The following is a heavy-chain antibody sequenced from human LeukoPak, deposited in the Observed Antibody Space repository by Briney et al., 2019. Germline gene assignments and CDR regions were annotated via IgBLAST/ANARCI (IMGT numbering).Heavy chain of an antibody. J-gene: IGHJ6*03. V-gene: IGHV4-59*01. CDR2: IYYSGST. CDR3: ARGGRWYMDV. CDR1: GGSISSYY. D-gene: IGHD4-23*01. Sequence: SETLSLTCTVSGGSISSYYCSWIRQPPGKGLEWIGYIYYSGSTNYNPSLKSRVTISLDTSKNQFSLELSSVTAADPAVYYCARGGRWYMDVWGKGTTVTVAS.